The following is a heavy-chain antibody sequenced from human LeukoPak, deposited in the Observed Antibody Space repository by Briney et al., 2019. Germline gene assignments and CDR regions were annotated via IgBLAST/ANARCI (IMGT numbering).Heavy chain of an antibody. Sequence: PGGSLRLSCAASGFNFSNFWMHWVRQAPGKGLFWVSRINSDGSRISYAESVKGRFTISRDNAKKTVYLQMNSLKVEDTAVYYCANFGAVEEVFDIWGQGTLVTVSS. CDR2: INSDGSRI. J-gene: IGHJ3*02. CDR3: ANFGAVEEVFDI. CDR1: GFNFSNFW. D-gene: IGHD3-3*01. V-gene: IGHV3-74*01.